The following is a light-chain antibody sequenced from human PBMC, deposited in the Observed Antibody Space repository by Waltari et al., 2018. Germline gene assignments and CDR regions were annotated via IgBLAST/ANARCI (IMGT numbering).Light chain of an antibody. J-gene: IGKJ2*01. Sequence: EIVMTQSPATLSVSPGESANPPCRASQSVSSNLAWYQQKPGQAPRLLIYGASTRATGIPARFSGSGSGTEFTLTISSLQSEDFAVYYCQQYNNWPPYTFGQGTKLEIK. V-gene: IGKV3-15*01. CDR1: QSVSSN. CDR3: QQYNNWPPYT. CDR2: GAS.